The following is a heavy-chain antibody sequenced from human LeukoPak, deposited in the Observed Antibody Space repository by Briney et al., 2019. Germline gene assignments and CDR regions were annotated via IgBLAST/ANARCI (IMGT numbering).Heavy chain of an antibody. CDR3: ARDRVTRGAFDI. V-gene: IGHV3-66*02. CDR1: GFAVSNNY. Sequence: GGSLRLSCAASGFAVSNNYMSWVRQAPGKGLEWVSIIYSGGSTYYADSVRGRFTISRDNSKNTPYLQMNSLRAEDTAVYYCARDRVTRGAFDIWGQGTMVTVSS. J-gene: IGHJ3*02. CDR2: IYSGGST. D-gene: IGHD4-23*01.